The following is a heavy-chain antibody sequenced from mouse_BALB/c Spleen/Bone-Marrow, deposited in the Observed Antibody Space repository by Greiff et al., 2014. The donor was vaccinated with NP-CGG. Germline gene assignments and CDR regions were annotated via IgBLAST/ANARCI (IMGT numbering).Heavy chain of an antibody. Sequence: VQLQQSGPGLVAPSQSLSITCTVSGFSFTDYGINWVRQPPGKGLEWLGMIWGDGTTDYNSALRSRLSINKDNSRSQVFLKMNSLQTDDTARYYCAREKYGNYYAMGYWGQGTSVTVSS. CDR3: AREKYGNYYAMGY. CDR2: IWGDGTT. D-gene: IGHD2-10*02. V-gene: IGHV2-6-7*01. CDR1: GFSFTDYG. J-gene: IGHJ4*01.